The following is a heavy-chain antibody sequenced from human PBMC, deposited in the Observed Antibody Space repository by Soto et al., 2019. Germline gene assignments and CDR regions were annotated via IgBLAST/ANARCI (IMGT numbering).Heavy chain of an antibody. CDR3: ARGWIVRGVMPWDFEN. J-gene: IGHJ4*02. CDR2: IFYNGSN. CDR1: GGSLSTAGYY. V-gene: IGHV4-31*03. Sequence: QVQLQESGPGLVKPSQTLSLTCTVSGGSLSTAGYYWSWIRQHPGKGLEWLGYIFYNGSNHYNSVLKSRITISKASSNYQGSLKLSSVTAADTAEFFCARGWIVRGVMPWDFENWGQGTLVTVSS. D-gene: IGHD3-10*01.